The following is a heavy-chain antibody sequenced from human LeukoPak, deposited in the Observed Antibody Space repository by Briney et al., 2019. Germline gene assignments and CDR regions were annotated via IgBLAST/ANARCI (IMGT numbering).Heavy chain of an antibody. D-gene: IGHD1-26*01. J-gene: IGHJ4*02. CDR2: ISGLSGRT. V-gene: IGHV3-23*01. CDR1: GFSFSSYG. Sequence: GGSLRLSCATSGFSFSSYGMSWVRQAPGKGLEWVSSISGLSGRTYYADSVKGRVTISRDNSKNALSLQMNSLRAEDTAVYYCARGGRMGFGLKWGQGTLVTVSS. CDR3: ARGGRMGFGLK.